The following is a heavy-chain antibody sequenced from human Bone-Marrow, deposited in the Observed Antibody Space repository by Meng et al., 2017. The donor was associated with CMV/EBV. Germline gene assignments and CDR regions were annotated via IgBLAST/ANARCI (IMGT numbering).Heavy chain of an antibody. J-gene: IGHJ4*02. CDR2: ISYDGSNK. Sequence: GESLKISCAASGFTFSSYAMYWVRQAPGKGLEWVAVISYDGSNKYYADSVKGRFTISRDNSKNTLYLQMNSLRAEDTAVYYCARVRGNSGSYFEGPGPYYFDYWGEGTLVTVSS. D-gene: IGHD1-26*01. CDR3: ARVRGNSGSYFEGPGPYYFDY. V-gene: IGHV3-30*04. CDR1: GFTFSSYA.